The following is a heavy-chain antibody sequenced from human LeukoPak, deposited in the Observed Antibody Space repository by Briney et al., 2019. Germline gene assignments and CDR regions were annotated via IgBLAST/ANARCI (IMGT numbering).Heavy chain of an antibody. Sequence: GGALKISFXGSGYGFTSYWIGLERPAPRKGLGWMGSIYPGDSDTIYSPSFQAQVTISAHNSISTAYLQSSSLKASDTAMYYCARLGLQRYYSYSSYMDVWGKGTTVTVSS. J-gene: IGHJ6*03. CDR3: ARLGLQRYYSYSSYMDV. V-gene: IGHV5-51*01. CDR2: IYPGDSDT. CDR1: GYGFTSYW. D-gene: IGHD5-18*01.